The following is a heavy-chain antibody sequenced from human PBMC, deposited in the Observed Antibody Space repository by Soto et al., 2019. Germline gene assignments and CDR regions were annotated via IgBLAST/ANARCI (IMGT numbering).Heavy chain of an antibody. D-gene: IGHD1-1*01. Sequence: EVQLLDSGGGLVQPGGSLRLSCAVSGFTLSDYGVTWVRQAPGKGLEWVSGFSGGGGGTFYADSVKGRFTISRDDSKSTAYLQMNGVGVEDTAVYYCVRWNGFGDHWGQGTLVTVSS. J-gene: IGHJ4*02. V-gene: IGHV3-23*01. CDR3: VRWNGFGDH. CDR2: FSGGGGGT. CDR1: GFTLSDYG.